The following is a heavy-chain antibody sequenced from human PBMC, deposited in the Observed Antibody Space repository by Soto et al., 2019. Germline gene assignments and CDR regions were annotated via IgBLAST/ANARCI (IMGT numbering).Heavy chain of an antibody. J-gene: IGHJ6*02. D-gene: IGHD6-13*01. CDR2: ISYDGSNK. Sequence: PGGSLRLSCAASGFTFSSYGMHWVRQAPGKGLEWVAVISYDGSNKYYADSVKGRFTISRDNSKNTLYLQMNSLRAEDTAVYYCAKTLGSWSSRYYYYGMDVWGQGITVTVSS. V-gene: IGHV3-30*18. CDR1: GFTFSSYG. CDR3: AKTLGSWSSRYYYYGMDV.